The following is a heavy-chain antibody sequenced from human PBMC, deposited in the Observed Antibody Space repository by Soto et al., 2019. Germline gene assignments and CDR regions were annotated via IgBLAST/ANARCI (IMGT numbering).Heavy chain of an antibody. CDR3: ARDFRTHSHGVDV. V-gene: IGHV1-2*02. CDR1: GYPFTGPY. D-gene: IGHD4-4*01. CDR2: INPSSGGT. J-gene: IGHJ6*02. Sequence: GASVKVSCKASGYPFTGPYIYWVRQAPGQGLEWMGWINPSSGGTEFAEKFQGRVTVTRDTSIRTVFLELNSLTSDDTGVYFCARDFRTHSHGVDVWGQGTAVTISS.